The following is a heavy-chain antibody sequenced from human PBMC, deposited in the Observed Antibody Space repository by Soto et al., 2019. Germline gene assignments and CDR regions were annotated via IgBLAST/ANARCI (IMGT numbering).Heavy chain of an antibody. CDR2: IYYSGST. Sequence: SETLSLTCTVSGGSISSYYWSWIRQPPGKGLEWIGYIYYSGSTNYNPSLKSRVTISVDTSKNQFSLKLSSVTAADTAVYYCARRLDNTLDFWGQGTLVTSPQ. J-gene: IGHJ4*02. D-gene: IGHD1-20*01. V-gene: IGHV4-59*01. CDR1: GGSISSYY. CDR3: ARRLDNTLDF.